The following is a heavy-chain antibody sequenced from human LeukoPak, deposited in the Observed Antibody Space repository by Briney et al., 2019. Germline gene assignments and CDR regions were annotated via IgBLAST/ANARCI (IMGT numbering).Heavy chain of an antibody. CDR1: SYSFTSYG. Sequence: ASVKVSCKASSYSFTSYGFTWVRRAPGQGLEWMGWVSAYDGSTNYAQKIRGRVTMTTDASKNTVYMELRSLRFDDTAVYYCARGGRDGMDVWGQGTTVTVSS. J-gene: IGHJ6*02. D-gene: IGHD3-10*01. V-gene: IGHV1-18*01. CDR3: ARGGRDGMDV. CDR2: VSAYDGST.